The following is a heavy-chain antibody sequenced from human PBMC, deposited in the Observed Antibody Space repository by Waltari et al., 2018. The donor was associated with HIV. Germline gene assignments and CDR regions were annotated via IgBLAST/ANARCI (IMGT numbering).Heavy chain of an antibody. J-gene: IGHJ6*02. CDR3: AKDPMDIVATINYYGMDV. D-gene: IGHD5-12*01. Sequence: EVQLLESGGGLVQPGGSLRLSCAASGFTFSSYAMSLVRQAPGKGLEWVSDISGSGGSTYYADSVKGRFTISRDNSKNTLYLQMNSLRAEDTAVYYCAKDPMDIVATINYYGMDVWGQGTTVTVSS. CDR1: GFTFSSYA. V-gene: IGHV3-23*01. CDR2: ISGSGGST.